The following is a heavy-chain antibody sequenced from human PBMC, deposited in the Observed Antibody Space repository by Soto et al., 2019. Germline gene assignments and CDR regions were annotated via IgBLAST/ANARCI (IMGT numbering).Heavy chain of an antibody. V-gene: IGHV5-51*01. D-gene: IGHD5-18*01. CDR3: ARLQSTAIVWNYYYCMDV. J-gene: IGHJ6*02. Sequence: GESLKISCKDYGYSFTNNWIAWVRQMAGKGLEWMGSIYPGDSDTRYSPSFEGKVTISADEAIDTAYLQWSSLKASDTAMYYCARLQSTAIVWNYYYCMDVGGQGTTVTVS. CDR1: GYSFTNNW. CDR2: IYPGDSDT.